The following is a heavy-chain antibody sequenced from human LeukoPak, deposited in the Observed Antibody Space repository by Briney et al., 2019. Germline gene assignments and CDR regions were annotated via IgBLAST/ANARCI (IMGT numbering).Heavy chain of an antibody. V-gene: IGHV1-24*01. CDR3: ATRGVGATSNSLFGFDI. Sequence: ASVKVSCKASGYTFTSYDINWVRQAPGKGLEWMGGFDPEDGETIYAQKFQGRVTMTEDTSTDTAYMELSSLRSEDTAVYYCATRGVGATSNSLFGFDIWGQGTMVTVSS. J-gene: IGHJ3*02. CDR1: GYTFTSYD. D-gene: IGHD1-26*01. CDR2: FDPEDGET.